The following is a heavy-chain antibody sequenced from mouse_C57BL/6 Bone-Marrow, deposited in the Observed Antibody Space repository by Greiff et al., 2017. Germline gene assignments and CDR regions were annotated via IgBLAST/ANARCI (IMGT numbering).Heavy chain of an antibody. CDR2: INPSSGST. J-gene: IGHJ3*01. CDR3: AELGFAY. Sequence: VQLQQSGAELAKPGASVKLSCKASGYTFTSYWMHWVKQRPGQGLEWIGYINPSSGSTKYNQKFKDKATLAADKSSSPAYMQLVSLTYADSAVYYCAELGFAYWGQGTLVTVSA. D-gene: IGHD4-1*01. V-gene: IGHV1-7*01. CDR1: GYTFTSYW.